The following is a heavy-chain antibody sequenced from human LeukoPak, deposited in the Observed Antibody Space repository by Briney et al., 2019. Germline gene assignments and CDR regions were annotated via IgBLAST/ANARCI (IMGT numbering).Heavy chain of an antibody. D-gene: IGHD1-26*01. CDR2: IYYSGST. CDR1: GGSISSYY. J-gene: IGHJ3*02. V-gene: IGHV4-59*01. CDR3: AVSGSLIDAFDI. Sequence: PSETLSLTCTVSGGSISSYYWSWIRQPPGKGLEWLGYIYYSGSTNYNPSLKSRVTISVDTSKNQFSLKLSSVTAADTAVYYCAVSGSLIDAFDIWGQGTMVTVSS.